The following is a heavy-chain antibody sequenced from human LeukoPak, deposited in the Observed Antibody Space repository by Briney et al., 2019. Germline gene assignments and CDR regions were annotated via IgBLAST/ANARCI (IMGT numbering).Heavy chain of an antibody. D-gene: IGHD6-13*01. CDR1: GFTFSRYA. V-gene: IGHV3-23*01. CDR2: ITETGAGT. J-gene: IGHJ5*01. CDR3: ARGTAAAANRNWFDS. Sequence: PGGSLRLSCAASGFTFSRYAMIWVRQTPGKGLEWVSAITETGAGTYYADSVKGRFTMSRDNSRNTVYLQMDSLRAEDTAVYFCARGTAAAANRNWFDSWGQGTLVTVSS.